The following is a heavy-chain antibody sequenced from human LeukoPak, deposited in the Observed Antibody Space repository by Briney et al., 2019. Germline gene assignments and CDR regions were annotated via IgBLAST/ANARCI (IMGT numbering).Heavy chain of an antibody. Sequence: GGSLRLSCAASGFTFTSYSMNWVRRAPGKGLEWVSYISSSGTTIYYADSVKGRFTISRDNAKNSLFLQMGSPRDEDTAVYYCARDRYGDYTVDYWGQGTLVTVSS. D-gene: IGHD4-17*01. J-gene: IGHJ4*02. V-gene: IGHV3-48*02. CDR2: ISSSGTTI. CDR1: GFTFTSYS. CDR3: ARDRYGDYTVDY.